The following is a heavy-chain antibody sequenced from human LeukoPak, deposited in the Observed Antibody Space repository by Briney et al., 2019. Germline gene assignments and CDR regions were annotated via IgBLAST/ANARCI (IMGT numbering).Heavy chain of an antibody. CDR1: GFTFSSYS. J-gene: IGHJ4*02. D-gene: IGHD3-10*01. CDR2: ISSSGSYI. V-gene: IGHV3-21*01. Sequence: GGSLRLSCAASGFTFSSYSMNWVRQAPGKGLEWVSSISSSGSYIYYADSVKGRFTISRDNAKNSLYLQMNSLRAEDTAVYYCAKVHRYYGSGSYLDYWGQGTLVTVSS. CDR3: AKVHRYYGSGSYLDY.